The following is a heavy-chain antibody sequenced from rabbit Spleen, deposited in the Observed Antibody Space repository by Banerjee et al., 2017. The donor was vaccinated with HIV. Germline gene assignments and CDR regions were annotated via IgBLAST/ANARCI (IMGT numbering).Heavy chain of an antibody. J-gene: IGHJ3*01. CDR2: IYADRSGST. CDR1: GFSSSSSYY. Sequence: QSLEESGGGLVQPEGSLTLTCTASGFSSSSSYYMCWVRQAPGKGLECIACIYADRSGSTYSANWAKVRFTISKTSSTTVTLQMTSLTASATATYFCARDPNDDVGYNLWGQGTLVTVS. D-gene: IGHD7-1*01. CDR3: ARDPNDDVGYNL. V-gene: IGHV1S40*01.